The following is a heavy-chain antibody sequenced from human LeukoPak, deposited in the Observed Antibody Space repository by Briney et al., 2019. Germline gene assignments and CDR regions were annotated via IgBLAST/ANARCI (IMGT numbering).Heavy chain of an antibody. CDR3: AKDRVINDY. D-gene: IGHD2-21*01. J-gene: IGHJ4*02. CDR1: GFTFSAYS. CDR2: ISSSSSYI. V-gene: IGHV3-21*04. Sequence: GGSLRLSCAASGFTFSAYSMNWVRQAPGKGLEWVSSISSSSSYIYYADSLRGRFTISRDNSKNTLYLQMNSLRAEDTAVYYCAKDRVINDYWGQGTLVTVSS.